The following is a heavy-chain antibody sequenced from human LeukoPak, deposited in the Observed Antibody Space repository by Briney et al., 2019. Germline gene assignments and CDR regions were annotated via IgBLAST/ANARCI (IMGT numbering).Heavy chain of an antibody. CDR2: IYYSGST. CDR1: GGSISSSSYS. J-gene: IGHJ4*02. Sequence: PSETLSLTCTVSGGSISSSSYSWGWIRQPPGKGLEWIGSIYYSGSTYYNPSLKSRVTISVDTSKNQFSLKLSSVTAADTAVYYCARLIVNDFWSGYYNFDYWGQGTLVTVSS. D-gene: IGHD3-3*01. V-gene: IGHV4-39*01. CDR3: ARLIVNDFWSGYYNFDY.